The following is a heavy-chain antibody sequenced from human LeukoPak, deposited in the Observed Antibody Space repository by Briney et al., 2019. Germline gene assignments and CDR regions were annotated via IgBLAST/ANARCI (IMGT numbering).Heavy chain of an antibody. Sequence: LRLSCAASGFTFSSYWMSWVRQAPGKGLEWVSGISWNSGSIGYADSVKGRFTISRDNAKNSLYLQMNSLRAEDTALYYCAKGNKWELPVYFDYWGQGTLVTVSS. CDR2: ISWNSGSI. CDR1: GFTFSSYW. J-gene: IGHJ4*02. CDR3: AKGNKWELPVYFDY. D-gene: IGHD1-26*01. V-gene: IGHV3-9*01.